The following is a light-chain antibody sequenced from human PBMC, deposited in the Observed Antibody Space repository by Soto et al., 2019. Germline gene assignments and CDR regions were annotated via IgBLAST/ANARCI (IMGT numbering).Light chain of an antibody. Sequence: DVVLTQSPLSLAVTLGQPASISCRSSQSLVHSDGNTYLSWFQQRPGQSPRRLFYTVSNRDSGVPARFSGNGSGSDFTLTISRVEAEAVGGYYCMQATRWPPFTFGGGTKVQIK. CDR2: TVS. J-gene: IGKJ4*01. CDR3: MQATRWPPFT. CDR1: QSLVHSDGNTY. V-gene: IGKV2-30*02.